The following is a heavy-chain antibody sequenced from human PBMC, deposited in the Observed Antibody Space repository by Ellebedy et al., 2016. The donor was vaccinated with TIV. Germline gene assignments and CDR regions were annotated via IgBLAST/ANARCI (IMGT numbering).Heavy chain of an antibody. CDR2: IIPIFGTA. CDR1: GGTFSSYA. V-gene: IGHV1-69*13. D-gene: IGHD2-15*01. CDR3: ARSPVAAAISRVFDY. Sequence: SVKVSCXASGGTFSSYAISWVRQAPGQGLEWMGGIIPIFGTANYAQKFQGRVTITADESTSTAYMELSSLRSEDTAVYYCARSPVAAAISRVFDYWGQGTLVTVSS. J-gene: IGHJ4*02.